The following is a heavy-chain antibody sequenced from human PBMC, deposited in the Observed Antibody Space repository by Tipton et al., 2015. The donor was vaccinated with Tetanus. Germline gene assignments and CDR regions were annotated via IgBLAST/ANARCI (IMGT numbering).Heavy chain of an antibody. V-gene: IGHV4-39*01. D-gene: IGHD6-19*01. CDR2: IYYSGST. J-gene: IGHJ5*02. CDR1: GGSISGSSYY. Sequence: TLSLTCSVSGGSISGSSYYWSWIRQPPGKALEWIGSIYYSGSTFYHPSLQSRVTISVDTSKNQFSLRLSSVTAADTAVYFCASPIKQWLVPLDLWGQGILVTVSS. CDR3: ASPIKQWLVPLDL.